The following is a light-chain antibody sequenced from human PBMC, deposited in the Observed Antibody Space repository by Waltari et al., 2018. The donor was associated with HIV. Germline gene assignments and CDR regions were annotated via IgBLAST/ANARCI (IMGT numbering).Light chain of an antibody. CDR1: QSLLHNDGKTY. V-gene: IGKV2-29*03. Sequence: VMTQTPLSLSVTPGQPASISCKCSQSLLHNDGKTYLYWYLQKPGQSPQLLVYEVSNRCSGVPDRFSGSGSGTKFTVKIVRVEAEDVGVYYCIQAVHLPITFGQVTRLGVK. J-gene: IGKJ5*01. CDR2: EVS. CDR3: IQAVHLPIT.